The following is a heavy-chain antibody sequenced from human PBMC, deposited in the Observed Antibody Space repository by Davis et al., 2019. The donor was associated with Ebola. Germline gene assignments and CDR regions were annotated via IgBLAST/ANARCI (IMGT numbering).Heavy chain of an antibody. Sequence: AASVKVSCKASGYTFTSYGISWVRQAPGQGLEWMGWISAYNGNTNYAQKFQGRVTLTTDTSTSTAYMELRSLGSDDPAVYYCARDRNWNLDYWGQGTLVTVSS. CDR3: ARDRNWNLDY. CDR1: GYTFTSYG. CDR2: ISAYNGNT. V-gene: IGHV1-18*01. D-gene: IGHD1-1*01. J-gene: IGHJ4*02.